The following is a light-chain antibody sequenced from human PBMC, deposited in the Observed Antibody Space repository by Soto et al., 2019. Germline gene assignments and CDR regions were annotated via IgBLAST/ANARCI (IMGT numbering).Light chain of an antibody. CDR1: QRLSSSF. Sequence: EIVLTQSPGTLSLSPGERATLSCRASQRLSSSFLAWYQQKPGQAPRLLIYGASTRATGIPDRFGGSGSGTDFTLTISRLEPEDSAVYYCQHYGNSLFTFGPGTKVDIK. CDR2: GAS. J-gene: IGKJ3*01. CDR3: QHYGNSLFT. V-gene: IGKV3-20*01.